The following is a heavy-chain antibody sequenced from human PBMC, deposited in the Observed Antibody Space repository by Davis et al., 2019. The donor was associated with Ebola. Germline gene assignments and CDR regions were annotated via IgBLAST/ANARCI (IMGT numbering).Heavy chain of an antibody. CDR2: VYPGDSDT. D-gene: IGHD3/OR15-3a*01. V-gene: IGHV5-51*01. CDR3: ARRPDFWTGYDY. J-gene: IGHJ4*02. Sequence: GESLKISCQASGYTFSSYWIDWVRQMPGKGLEWLGVVYPGDSDTRYSPSFQGQVTISVDKSINTAYLQWNNLRPSDTAMYYCARRPDFWTGYDYWGQGTLLTVSS. CDR1: GYTFSSYW.